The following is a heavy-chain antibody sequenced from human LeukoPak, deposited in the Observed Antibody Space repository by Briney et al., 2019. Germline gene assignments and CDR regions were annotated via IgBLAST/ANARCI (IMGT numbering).Heavy chain of an antibody. D-gene: IGHD3-10*01. Sequence: ISWVRQAPGQGLEWMGWISAYNGNTKYAQKLHARLTMTTDTSTSTAYMELRSLRSDDTAVYYCARDYYYGSGSYPDYWGQGTLVTVSS. CDR3: ARDYYYGSGSYPDY. CDR2: ISAYNGNT. V-gene: IGHV1-18*01. J-gene: IGHJ4*02.